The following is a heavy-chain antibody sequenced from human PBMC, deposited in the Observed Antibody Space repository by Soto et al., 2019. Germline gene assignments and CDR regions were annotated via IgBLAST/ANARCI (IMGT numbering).Heavy chain of an antibody. Sequence: QVQLVQSGAEVKKPGASVKVSCKASGYTFITYGVSWVRQAPGQGLDWLGWISTYNGNTRYAERLQGRVTMTTDTTTNTAYMELRNLSSDDTAVYYCARAPTDYYENSANYFLDYWGQGTLVIVSS. J-gene: IGHJ4*02. CDR2: ISTYNGNT. CDR1: GYTFITYG. V-gene: IGHV1-18*01. CDR3: ARAPTDYYENSANYFLDY. D-gene: IGHD3-22*01.